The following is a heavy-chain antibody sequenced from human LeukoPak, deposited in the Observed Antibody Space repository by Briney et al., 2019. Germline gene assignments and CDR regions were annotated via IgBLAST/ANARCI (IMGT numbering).Heavy chain of an antibody. CDR2: ITWDGGST. Sequence: GGSLRLSCAASGFTFDDYTMYWVRQAPGKGLEWVSVITWDGGSTYYADSVKGRFTISRDNSKNTLYLQMNSLRAEDTAVYFCARERQDTILHSGAFDIWAKGQWSPSLQ. CDR3: ARERQDTILHSGAFDI. CDR1: GFTFDDYT. D-gene: IGHD2-21*01. J-gene: IGHJ3*02. V-gene: IGHV3-43*01.